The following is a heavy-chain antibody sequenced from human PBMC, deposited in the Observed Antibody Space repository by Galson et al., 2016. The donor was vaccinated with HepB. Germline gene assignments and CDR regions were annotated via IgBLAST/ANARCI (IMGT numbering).Heavy chain of an antibody. Sequence: SLRLSCAASGFSFEDYAMHWVRQAPGKGLEWVCGINWNGANIGYADSVKGRFTISRDNAKKSLCLQVNTLRAEDKALYYCAKDIVREVGYGMDVWGQGTTVTVSS. CDR2: INWNGANI. V-gene: IGHV3-9*01. CDR1: GFSFEDYA. CDR3: AKDIVREVGYGMDV. J-gene: IGHJ6*02. D-gene: IGHD6-6*01.